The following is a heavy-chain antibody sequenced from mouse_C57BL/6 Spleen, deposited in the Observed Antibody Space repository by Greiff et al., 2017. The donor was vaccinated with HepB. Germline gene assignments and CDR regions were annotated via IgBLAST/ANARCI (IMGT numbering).Heavy chain of an antibody. V-gene: IGHV5-4*01. CDR2: ISDGGSYT. D-gene: IGHD1-1*01. CDR3: ARDKEDYYGSSPYWYFDV. Sequence: EVKLMESGGGLVKPGGSLKLSCAASGFTFSSYAMSWVRQTPEKRLEWVATISDGGSYTYYPDNVKGRFTISRDNAKNNLYLQMSHLKSEDTAMYYCARDKEDYYGSSPYWYFDVWGTGTTVTVSS. CDR1: GFTFSSYA. J-gene: IGHJ1*03.